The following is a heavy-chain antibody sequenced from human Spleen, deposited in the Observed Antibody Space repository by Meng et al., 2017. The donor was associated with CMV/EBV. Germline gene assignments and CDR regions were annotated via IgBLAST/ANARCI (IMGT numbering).Heavy chain of an antibody. CDR3: ASATRGSWTNPYYFDY. J-gene: IGHJ4*02. V-gene: IGHV4-59*01. D-gene: IGHD2-15*01. Sequence: SETLSLTCTVSGGSISSYYWSWIRQPPGKGLEWIGYIYYSGSTNYNPSLKSRVTISVDTSKNQFSLKLSSVTAADTAVYYCASATRGSWTNPYYFDYWGQGTLVTVFS. CDR1: GGSISSYY. CDR2: IYYSGST.